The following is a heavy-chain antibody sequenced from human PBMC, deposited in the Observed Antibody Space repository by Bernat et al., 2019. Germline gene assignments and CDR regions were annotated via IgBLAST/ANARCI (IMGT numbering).Heavy chain of an antibody. Sequence: QVQLVESGGGVVQPGRSLRLSCAASGFTFSSYAMHWVRQAPGKGLEWVAVISYDGSNKYYADSVKGRFTISRDNSKNTLYLQMNSLRAEDTAVYYCARGGYYTLIFYYWGQGTLVTVSS. D-gene: IGHD3-3*01. V-gene: IGHV3-30-3*01. J-gene: IGHJ4*02. CDR2: ISYDGSNK. CDR1: GFTFSSYA. CDR3: ARGGYYTLIFYY.